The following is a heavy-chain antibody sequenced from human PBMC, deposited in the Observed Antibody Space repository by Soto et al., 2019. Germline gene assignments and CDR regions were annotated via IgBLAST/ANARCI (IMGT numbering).Heavy chain of an antibody. D-gene: IGHD3-22*01. CDR1: GGSISSYY. Sequence: SETLSLTCTVSGGSISSYYWSWIRQPPGKGLEWIGYIYYSGSTNYNPSLKSRVTISVDTSKNQFSLKLSSVTAADTAVYYCARAETTYYYGSSDYYLAYWGQGALVTVSS. CDR3: ARAETTYYYGSSDYYLAY. CDR2: IYYSGST. V-gene: IGHV4-59*01. J-gene: IGHJ4*02.